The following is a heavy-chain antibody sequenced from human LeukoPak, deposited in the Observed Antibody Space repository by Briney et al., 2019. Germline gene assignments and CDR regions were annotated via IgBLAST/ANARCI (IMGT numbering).Heavy chain of an antibody. CDR3: ARDGVLSYYYYMDV. J-gene: IGHJ6*03. CDR1: GGTFSSYA. V-gene: IGHV1-69*05. Sequence: ASVKVSCKASGGTFSSYAISWARQAPGQGLEWMGRIIPIFGTANYAQKFQGRVTITTDESTSTAYMELSSLRSEDTAVYYCARDGVLSYYYYMDVWGKGTTVTVSS. D-gene: IGHD6-13*01. CDR2: IIPIFGTA.